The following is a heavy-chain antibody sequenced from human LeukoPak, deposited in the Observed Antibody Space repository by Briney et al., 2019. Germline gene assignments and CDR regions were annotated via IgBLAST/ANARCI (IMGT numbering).Heavy chain of an antibody. CDR1: GFALSAYG. V-gene: IGHV3-30*18. CDR2: LSYERTNG. CDR3: AKGLNSGWYGQSFDL. D-gene: IGHD6-19*01. Sequence: EGTLRLSCAASGFALSAYGMHWVRQAPGKGLEWVAVLSYERTNGYYAGSVKGRLTISRVNSKNTLDLQMNSLRAEDTAVYYCAKGLNSGWYGQSFDLWGQGTLVTVSS. J-gene: IGHJ4*02.